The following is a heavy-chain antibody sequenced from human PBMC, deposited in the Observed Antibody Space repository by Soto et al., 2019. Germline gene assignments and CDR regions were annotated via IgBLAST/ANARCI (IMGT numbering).Heavy chain of an antibody. J-gene: IGHJ4*02. V-gene: IGHV3-30*03. CDR3: TGEVASGY. Sequence: ESGGGVVQPGRSLRLSCAVSGFTVSTYGMHWVHQAPGKGLEWVAVISRDGGTKYYADSVKGRFTISRDNSRNTLFLEMNSLRGDDMAVYYCTGEVASGYWGQGTLVTVSS. CDR2: ISRDGGTK. D-gene: IGHD2-8*02. CDR1: GFTVSTYG.